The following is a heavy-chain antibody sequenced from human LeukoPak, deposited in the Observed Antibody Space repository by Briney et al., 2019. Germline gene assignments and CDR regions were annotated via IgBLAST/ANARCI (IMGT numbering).Heavy chain of an antibody. V-gene: IGHV2-5*02. CDR1: GFSLTTRPLG. J-gene: IGHJ4*02. CDR3: AHRRSGYDWNHGDFDY. Sequence: ESGPTLVNPTQTLTLTCSFSGFSLTTRPLGVGWIRQPPGKALEWLAVIYWDDDKRYNPSLKTRLTVTTATSKNQVVLIMTNMDPVDTATYYRAHRRSGYDWNHGDFDYWGQGTLVTVSS. D-gene: IGHD1-20*01. CDR2: IYWDDDK.